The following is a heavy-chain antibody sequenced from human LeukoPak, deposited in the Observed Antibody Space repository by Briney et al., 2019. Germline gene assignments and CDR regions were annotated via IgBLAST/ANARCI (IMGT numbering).Heavy chain of an antibody. V-gene: IGHV3-11*01. CDR3: AKAVGGDTYSFDY. J-gene: IGHJ4*02. Sequence: GGSLRLSCAASGFTFSDYYMSWIRHAPGKGLEWVSYISSSGSTIYYADSVKGRFTISRDDSKSTLYLQMSGLRADDTAVYYCAKAVGGDTYSFDYWGQGTLVTVSS. D-gene: IGHD4-17*01. CDR2: ISSSGSTI. CDR1: GFTFSDYY.